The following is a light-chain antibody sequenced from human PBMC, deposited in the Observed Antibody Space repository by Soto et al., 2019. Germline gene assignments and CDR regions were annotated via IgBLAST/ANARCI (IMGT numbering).Light chain of an antibody. Sequence: QSVLTQPRSLSGSPGQSVTISCTGTSSDVGGYNYVSWYQQHPGKAPKLMIYDVTKRPSGVPDRFSGSKSGNTASLTISGLQTEDEADYYCCSYAGTYIYIFGGGTQLTVL. CDR1: SSDVGGYNY. CDR2: DVT. CDR3: CSYAGTYIYI. V-gene: IGLV2-11*01. J-gene: IGLJ2*01.